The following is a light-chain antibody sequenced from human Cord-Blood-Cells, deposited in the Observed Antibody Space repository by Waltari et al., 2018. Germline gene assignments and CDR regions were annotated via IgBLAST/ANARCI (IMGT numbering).Light chain of an antibody. V-gene: IGKV1-33*01. CDR3: QQYDNLPTYT. Sequence: DIQMTQSPSSLSASGADRVTITCQASQDISNYLNWYQQKPGKAPKLLIYDASNLETGVPSRFSGSGSGTDFTFTISSLQPEDIATYYCQQYDNLPTYTFGQGTKLEIK. J-gene: IGKJ2*01. CDR1: QDISNY. CDR2: DAS.